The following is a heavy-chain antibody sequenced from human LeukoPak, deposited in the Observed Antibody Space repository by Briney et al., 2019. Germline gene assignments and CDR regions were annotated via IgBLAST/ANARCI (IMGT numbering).Heavy chain of an antibody. CDR3: ARGRGYCSSTSCFYMDV. V-gene: IGHV4-30-2*01. J-gene: IGHJ6*03. D-gene: IGHD2-2*01. CDR1: GGSISSGGYY. CDR2: IYHSGST. Sequence: SHTLSLTCTVSGGSISSGGYYWSWIRQPPGKGLEWIGYIYHSGSTYYNPSLKSRVTISVDRSKNQFSLKLSSVTAADTAVYYCARGRGYCSSTSCFYMDVWGKGTTVTVSS.